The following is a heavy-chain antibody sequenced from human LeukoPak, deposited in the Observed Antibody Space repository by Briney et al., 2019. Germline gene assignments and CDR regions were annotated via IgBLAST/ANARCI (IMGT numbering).Heavy chain of an antibody. V-gene: IGHV4-39*07. CDR2: IYYSGST. CDR3: AREDTVYATQFDP. CDR1: GGSISSSSYY. J-gene: IGHJ5*02. D-gene: IGHD2-8*01. Sequence: SETLSLTCTVSGGSISSSSYYWGWIRQPPGKGLEWIGSIYYSGSTYYNPSLKSRVTISVDTSKNQFSLKLSSVTAADTAVYYCAREDTVYATQFDPWGQGTLVTVSS.